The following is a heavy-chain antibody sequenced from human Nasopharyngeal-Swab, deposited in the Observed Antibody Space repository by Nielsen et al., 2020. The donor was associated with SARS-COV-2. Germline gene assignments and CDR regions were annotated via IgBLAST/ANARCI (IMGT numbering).Heavy chain of an antibody. V-gene: IGHV3-23*01. Sequence: GGSMRLSCEVSGFSFRDHAMSWVRQAPGKGLEWVSGSSIRGVTTYYADSVKGRFTISRDNSKNTLYLQMNSLRAEDMSVYYCARDNLDYGDYNPEDYYYYYGMDVWGQGTTVTVSS. CDR2: SSIRGVTT. CDR3: ARDNLDYGDYNPEDYYYYYGMDV. J-gene: IGHJ6*02. D-gene: IGHD4-17*01. CDR1: GFSFRDHA.